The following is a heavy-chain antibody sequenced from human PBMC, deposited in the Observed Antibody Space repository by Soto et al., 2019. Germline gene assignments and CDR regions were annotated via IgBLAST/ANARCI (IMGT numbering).Heavy chain of an antibody. CDR2: INPNSGGT. V-gene: IGHV1-2*04. CDR3: ARDYAFGDGNYYGMDV. D-gene: IGHD3-10*01. CDR1: GYTFTGYY. Sequence: ASVKVSCKASGYTFTGYYMHWVRQAPGQGLEWMGWINPNSGGTNYAQKFQGWVTMTRDTSISTAYMELSRLRSDDTAVYYCARDYAFGDGNYYGMDVKGQGTMVTVSS. J-gene: IGHJ6*02.